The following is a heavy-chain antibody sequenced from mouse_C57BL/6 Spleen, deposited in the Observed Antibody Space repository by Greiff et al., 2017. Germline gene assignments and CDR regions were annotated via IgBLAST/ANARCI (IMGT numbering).Heavy chain of an antibody. J-gene: IGHJ2*01. CDR3: ARSSITAVVSTDY. Sequence: VQLQQSGAELVRPGASVTLSCKASGYTFTNYEMHWVKQRPVHGLEWIGAIDPETGGTAYNQKFKGKATLTADKSSSTAYMELRSLTSEDSAVYYCARSSITAVVSTDYWGQGTPLTVSS. V-gene: IGHV1-15*01. CDR2: IDPETGGT. CDR1: GYTFTNYE. D-gene: IGHD1-1*01.